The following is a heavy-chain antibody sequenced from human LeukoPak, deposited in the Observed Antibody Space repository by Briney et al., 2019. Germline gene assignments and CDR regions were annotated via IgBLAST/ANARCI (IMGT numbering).Heavy chain of an antibody. CDR3: AREATIKGYYFDY. D-gene: IGHD5-12*01. CDR2: INPNSGGT. J-gene: IGHJ4*02. Sequence: ASVKLSCKASGYTFTGYYMHWVRQAPGQGLEWMGWINPNSGGTNYAQKFQGRVTMTRDTSISTAYMELSRLRSDDTAVYYCAREATIKGYYFDYWVQGTLVTVSS. CDR1: GYTFTGYY. V-gene: IGHV1-2*02.